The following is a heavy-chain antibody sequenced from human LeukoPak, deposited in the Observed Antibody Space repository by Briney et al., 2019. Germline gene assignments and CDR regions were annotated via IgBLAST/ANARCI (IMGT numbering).Heavy chain of an antibody. J-gene: IGHJ4*02. CDR1: GGSFSGYY. D-gene: IGHD2-2*01. Sequence: SETLSLTCAVYGGSFSGYYWSWIRQPPGKGLERIGEINHSGSTNYNPSLKSRVTISVDTSKNQFSLKLSSVTAADTAVYYCARGYCSSTSCPFDYWGQGTLVTVSS. V-gene: IGHV4-34*01. CDR2: INHSGST. CDR3: ARGYCSSTSCPFDY.